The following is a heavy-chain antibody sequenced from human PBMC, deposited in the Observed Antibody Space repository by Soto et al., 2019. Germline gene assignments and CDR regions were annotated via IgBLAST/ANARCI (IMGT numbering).Heavy chain of an antibody. Sequence: ASVKVSCKASGYTFTGYYMHWVRQAPGQGLEWMGWINPNSGGTNYAQKFQGRVTMTRDTSISTAYMELSRLRSDDTAVYYCARAVLYCSSTSCSSYYFDYWGQGTLVTVS. CDR1: GYTFTGYY. CDR2: INPNSGGT. V-gene: IGHV1-2*02. J-gene: IGHJ4*02. D-gene: IGHD2-2*01. CDR3: ARAVLYCSSTSCSSYYFDY.